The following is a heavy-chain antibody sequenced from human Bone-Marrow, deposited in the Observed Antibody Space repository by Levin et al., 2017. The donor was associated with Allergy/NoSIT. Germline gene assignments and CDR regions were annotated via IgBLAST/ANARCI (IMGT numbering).Heavy chain of an antibody. CDR3: ARAGGNALVTTAIPPGH. CDR1: GFLFRNHG. Sequence: GGSLRLSCAASGFLFRNHGMHWVRQTPGKALEWLAAIISDGSNQFYADSVKGRFTISRDNSKDIVYLQMTSLRVEDTAIYFCARAGGNALVTTAIPPGHWGKGTPVTVST. J-gene: IGHJ6*04. CDR2: IISDGSNQ. V-gene: IGHV3-30*03. D-gene: IGHD2-21*02.